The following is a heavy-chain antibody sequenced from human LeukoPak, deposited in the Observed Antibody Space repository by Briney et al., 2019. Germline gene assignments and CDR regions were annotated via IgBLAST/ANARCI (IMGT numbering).Heavy chain of an antibody. CDR1: GYTFTGYY. J-gene: IGHJ5*02. V-gene: IGHV1-2*02. CDR3: ARDLLAHSTMVRGPINCFDP. D-gene: IGHD3-10*01. Sequence: ASVKVSCKASGYTFTGYYMHWVRQAPGQGLEWMGWINPNSGGTNYAQKFQGRVTMTRDTSISTAYMELSRLRSDDTAVYYCARDLLAHSTMVRGPINCFDPWGQGTLVTVSS. CDR2: INPNSGGT.